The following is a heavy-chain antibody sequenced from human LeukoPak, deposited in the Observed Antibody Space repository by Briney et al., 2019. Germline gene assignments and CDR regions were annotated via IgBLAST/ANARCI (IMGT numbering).Heavy chain of an antibody. D-gene: IGHD3-22*01. V-gene: IGHV4-59*01. CDR3: ARGSPYYYDSSGYLEYAFDI. J-gene: IGHJ3*02. Sequence: SETLSLTCTVSGGSISSYYRGWIRQPPGKGLEWIGCIYYSGSTNYNPSLKSRVTISVDTSKNQFSLKLSSVTAADTAVYYCARGSPYYYDSSGYLEYAFDIWGQGTMVTVSS. CDR1: GGSISSYY. CDR2: IYYSGST.